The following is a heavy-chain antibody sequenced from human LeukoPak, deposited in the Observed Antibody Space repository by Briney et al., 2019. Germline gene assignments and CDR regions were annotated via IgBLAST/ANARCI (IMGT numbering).Heavy chain of an antibody. J-gene: IGHJ5*02. CDR1: GYTFTSYD. D-gene: IGHD3-9*01. Sequence: ASVKVSCKASGYTFTSYDINWVRQATGQGLEWMGWMNPNSGNTGYAQKFQGRVTMTRNTSISTAYMELSSLRSEDTAVYYCARTYGIRDILTGYYPAARFDPWGQGTLVTVSS. V-gene: IGHV1-8*01. CDR3: ARTYGIRDILTGYYPAARFDP. CDR2: MNPNSGNT.